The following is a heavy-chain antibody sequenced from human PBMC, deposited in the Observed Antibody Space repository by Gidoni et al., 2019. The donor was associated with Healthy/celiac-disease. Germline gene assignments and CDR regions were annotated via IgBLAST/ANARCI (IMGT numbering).Heavy chain of an antibody. V-gene: IGHV4-34*01. CDR2: INHSGST. CDR1: GGSFSGYY. Sequence: AQLQQWGAGLCKPSETLSLTCASYGGSFSGYYWSWVRHPPGKGREWIGEINHSGSTNYNPSLKSRVTISVDTSKNQFSLKLSSVTAADMAVYYCARRARSPTTVTTWASWFDPWGQGTLVTVSS. J-gene: IGHJ5*02. CDR3: ARRARSPTTVTTWASWFDP. D-gene: IGHD4-17*01.